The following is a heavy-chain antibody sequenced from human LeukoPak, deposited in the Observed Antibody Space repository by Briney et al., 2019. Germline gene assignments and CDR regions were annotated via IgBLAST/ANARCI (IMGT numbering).Heavy chain of an antibody. Sequence: PSETLSLTCAVYGGSFSDYYWSWIRQPPGKGLEWIGEINHSGSTNYNPSLNSRVTISVDTSKNQFSLRLSSVTAADTAVYYCARESVVAAAPFDYWGQGTLVTVSS. CDR2: INHSGST. CDR1: GGSFSDYY. V-gene: IGHV4-34*01. CDR3: ARESVVAAAPFDY. J-gene: IGHJ4*02. D-gene: IGHD2-15*01.